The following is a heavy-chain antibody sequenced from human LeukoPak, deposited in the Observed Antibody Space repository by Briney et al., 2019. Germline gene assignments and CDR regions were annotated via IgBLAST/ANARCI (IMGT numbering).Heavy chain of an antibody. Sequence: GASVKVSCKASGGTFSSYAISWVRQAPGQGLEWMGGIIPIFGTANYAQKFQGRVTITTDESTSTAYMELGSLRSEDTAVYYCARESDSSGYSNWFDPWGQGTLVTVSS. D-gene: IGHD3-22*01. CDR3: ARESDSSGYSNWFDP. CDR1: GGTFSSYA. CDR2: IIPIFGTA. J-gene: IGHJ5*02. V-gene: IGHV1-69*05.